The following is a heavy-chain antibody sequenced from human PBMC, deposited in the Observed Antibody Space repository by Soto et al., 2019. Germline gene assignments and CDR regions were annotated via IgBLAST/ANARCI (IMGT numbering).Heavy chain of an antibody. CDR3: ARGDIVVVPAAMCDY. Sequence: GGSLRLSCAASGFTFSSYWMHWVRQAPGKGLVWVSRINSDGSSTSYADSVKGRFTISRDNAKNTLYLQMNSLRAEDTAVYYCARGDIVVVPAAMCDYWGQGTLVTVSS. CDR2: INSDGSST. V-gene: IGHV3-74*01. D-gene: IGHD2-2*01. CDR1: GFTFSSYW. J-gene: IGHJ4*02.